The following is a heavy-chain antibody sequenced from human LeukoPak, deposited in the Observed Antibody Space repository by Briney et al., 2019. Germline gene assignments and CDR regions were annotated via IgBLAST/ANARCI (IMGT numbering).Heavy chain of an antibody. V-gene: IGHV3-30*18. CDR3: AKEYSSGWYSYDY. CDR1: GFTFSSNW. D-gene: IGHD6-19*01. J-gene: IGHJ4*02. Sequence: GWSLRLSCVASGFTFSSNWMHWVRQAPGKGLEWVAVISYDGNNKYYADSVKGRFTISRDNSKNTLYLQMNSLRAEDTAVYYCAKEYSSGWYSYDYWGQGTLVTVSS. CDR2: ISYDGNNK.